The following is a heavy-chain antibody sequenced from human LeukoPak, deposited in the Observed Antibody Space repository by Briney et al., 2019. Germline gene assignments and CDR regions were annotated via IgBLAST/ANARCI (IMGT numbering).Heavy chain of an antibody. Sequence: NPSETLSLTCTVSGGSISSYYWSWIRRPPGKGLEWIGYIYTSGSTNYNPSLKSRVTISVDTSKNQFSLKLSSVTAADTAVYYCARRSSPSSSWPYYFDYWGQGTLATVSS. CDR2: IYTSGST. D-gene: IGHD6-13*01. V-gene: IGHV4-4*09. CDR3: ARRSSPSSSWPYYFDY. CDR1: GGSISSYY. J-gene: IGHJ4*02.